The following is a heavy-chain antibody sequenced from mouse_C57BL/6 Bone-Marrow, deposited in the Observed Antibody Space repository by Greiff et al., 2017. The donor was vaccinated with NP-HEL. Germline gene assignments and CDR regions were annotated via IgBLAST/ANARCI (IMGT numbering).Heavy chain of an antibody. CDR3: PQAIGWYFDV. Sequence: VQLQQSGAELARPGASVKLSCKASGYTFTSDGISWLKRQPGQGLEWIGEFFPRSGNTYYNAKFKGKATLTADKSASTAYMELRSLTSEDSAVYFCPQAIGWYFDVWGTGTTVTVSS. V-gene: IGHV1-81*01. CDR1: GYTFTSDG. D-gene: IGHD2-14*01. CDR2: FFPRSGNT. J-gene: IGHJ1*03.